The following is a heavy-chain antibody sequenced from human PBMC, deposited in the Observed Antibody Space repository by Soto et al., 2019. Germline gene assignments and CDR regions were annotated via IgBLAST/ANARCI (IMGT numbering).Heavy chain of an antibody. CDR2: IYHSGNT. V-gene: IGHV4-4*02. J-gene: IGHJ6*02. CDR3: ARGSSYSNYYYYGMDV. D-gene: IGHD4-4*01. CDR1: GGSISSYNW. Sequence: PSETLSLTCAVSGGSISSYNWWSWVRQPPGKGLEWIGEIYHSGNTNYNPSLKSRVTISVDKSKNQFSLKLSSVTAADTAVYYCARGSSYSNYYYYGMDVWGQGTMDPVS.